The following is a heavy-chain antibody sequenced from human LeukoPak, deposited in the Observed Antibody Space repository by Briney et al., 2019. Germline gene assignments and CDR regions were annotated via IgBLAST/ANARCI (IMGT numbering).Heavy chain of an antibody. CDR3: ARHAYSSGWTGFDY. CDR2: INPNSGGT. D-gene: IGHD6-19*01. J-gene: IGHJ4*02. Sequence: ASVKVSCKPSGYTFTGYYMHWVRQAPGHGLEWMGWINPNSGGTNFAQKFQGRVTMTRDTSISTAYMELSRLKSDDTAVYYCARHAYSSGWTGFDYWGQVTLVTVSS. CDR1: GYTFTGYY. V-gene: IGHV1-2*02.